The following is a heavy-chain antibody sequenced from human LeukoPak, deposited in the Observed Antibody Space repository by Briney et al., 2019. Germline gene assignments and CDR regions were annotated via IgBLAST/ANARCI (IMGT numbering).Heavy chain of an antibody. D-gene: IGHD3-3*01. J-gene: IGHJ3*02. V-gene: IGHV3-30*03. CDR1: GFTFSSYA. CDR3: ARIRRITIFGVVIVDAFDI. Sequence: PGRSLRLSCAASGFTFSSYAMHWVRQAPGKGLEWVAVISYDGSNKYYTDSVKGRFTISRDNAKNSLYLQMNSLRAEDTAVYYCARIRRITIFGVVIVDAFDIWGQGTMVTVSS. CDR2: ISYDGSNK.